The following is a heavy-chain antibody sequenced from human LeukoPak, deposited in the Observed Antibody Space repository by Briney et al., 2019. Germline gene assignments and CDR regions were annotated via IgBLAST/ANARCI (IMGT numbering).Heavy chain of an antibody. CDR2: IKSKIDGGTT. CDR3: TSVDYDSSGYYGLLDY. V-gene: IGHV3-15*01. D-gene: IGHD3-22*01. Sequence: GGSLRLSCAASGFTFSNAWMSWVRQAPGKGLEWVGRIKSKIDGGTTDYAAPVKGRFTISRDDSKNSLYLQMDSLKTEDTAVYYCTSVDYDSSGYYGLLDYWGQGTLVTVSS. J-gene: IGHJ4*02. CDR1: GFTFSNAW.